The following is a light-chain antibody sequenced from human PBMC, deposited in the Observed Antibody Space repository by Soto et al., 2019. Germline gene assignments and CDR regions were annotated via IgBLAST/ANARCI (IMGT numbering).Light chain of an antibody. CDR2: DVS. CDR1: SSDVGAYNY. CDR3: SSYASSSTVI. V-gene: IGLV2-14*01. Sequence: QSALTQPASVSGSPGQSITISCTGTSSDVGAYNYVSWYQQHPVKAPKRMIYDVSSRPSGISNRFSGYKSGNTASLTISGVQAEEEADYYCSSYASSSTVIFGGGTQLTVL. J-gene: IGLJ2*01.